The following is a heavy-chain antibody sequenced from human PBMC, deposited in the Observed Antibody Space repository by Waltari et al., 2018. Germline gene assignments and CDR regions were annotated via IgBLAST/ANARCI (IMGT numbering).Heavy chain of an antibody. V-gene: IGHV4-34*01. CDR2: INHRGST. Sequence: QVQLQQWGAGLLKPSETLSLTCSVYGGSFGGYYWRCIRHPPGTGLEWIGEINHRGSTNYNPSLKSRVTISVDTSKNQFSLKLSSVTAADTAVYYCARVSTMVRGVMAPDYYYYMDVWGKGTTVTVSS. D-gene: IGHD3-10*01. CDR3: ARVSTMVRGVMAPDYYYYMDV. CDR1: GGSFGGYY. J-gene: IGHJ6*03.